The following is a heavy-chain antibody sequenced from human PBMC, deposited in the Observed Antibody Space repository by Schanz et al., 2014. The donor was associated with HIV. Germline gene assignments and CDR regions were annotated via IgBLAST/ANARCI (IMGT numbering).Heavy chain of an antibody. J-gene: IGHJ6*02. CDR2: ISYDGTNK. D-gene: IGHD3-22*01. CDR3: ARDRHYYDSKYLGKGNYYYYYGMDV. V-gene: IGHV3-30*03. CDR1: GFTFDSYG. Sequence: QVQLVESGGGVVQPGRSLRLSCAASGFTFDSYGIHWVRQAPGKGLEWVAVISYDGTNKVYADSVKGRFTVSRDNSKNTLYLQLKSLRAEDTAVYYCARDRHYYDSKYLGKGNYYYYYGMDVWGQGTTVTVSS.